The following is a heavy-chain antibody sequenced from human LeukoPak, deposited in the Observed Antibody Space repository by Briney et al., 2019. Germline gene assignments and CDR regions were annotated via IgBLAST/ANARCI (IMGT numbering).Heavy chain of an antibody. J-gene: IGHJ4*02. CDR1: GGSISSHY. CDR3: ARGVYIAAAQYGY. V-gene: IGHV4-59*11. D-gene: IGHD6-13*01. CDR2: IYYSGTT. Sequence: SETLSLTCTVSGGSISSHYWSWIRQPPGKGLEWIGYIYYSGTTNYNPSLKSRVTISVDTSKNQFSLKLSSVTAADTAVYYCARGVYIAAAQYGYWGQGTLITVSS.